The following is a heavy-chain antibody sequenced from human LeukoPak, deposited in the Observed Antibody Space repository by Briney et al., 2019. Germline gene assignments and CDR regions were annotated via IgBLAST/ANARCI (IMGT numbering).Heavy chain of an antibody. Sequence: GGSLRLSCAASGFTFSSYSLNWVRQAPGKGLEWVSSIRFTGSYIYYADSVKGRFTVSRDNAKNTLYLQMNSLRAEDTAVYYCARDSSSVPEYWGQGTPVTVSS. CDR3: ARDSSSVPEY. V-gene: IGHV3-21*01. J-gene: IGHJ4*02. CDR2: IRFTGSYI. CDR1: GFTFSSYS. D-gene: IGHD2-2*01.